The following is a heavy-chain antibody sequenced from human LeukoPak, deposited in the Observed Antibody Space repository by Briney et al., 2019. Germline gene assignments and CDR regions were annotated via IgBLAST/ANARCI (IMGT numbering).Heavy chain of an antibody. CDR3: ARHRGYCSSTSCYVAYFDY. CDR2: IYTSGST. V-gene: IGHV4-4*07. Sequence: SETLSLTCTVSGGSISSYYWSWIRQPAGKGLEWIGRIYTSGSTNYNPSLKSRVTMSVDTSKNQFSLKLSSVTAADTAVYYCARHRGYCSSTSCYVAYFDYWGQGTLVTVSS. J-gene: IGHJ4*02. CDR1: GGSISSYY. D-gene: IGHD2-2*01.